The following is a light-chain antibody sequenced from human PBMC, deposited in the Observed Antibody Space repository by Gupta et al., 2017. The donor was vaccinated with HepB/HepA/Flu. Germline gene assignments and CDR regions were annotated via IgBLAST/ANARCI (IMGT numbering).Light chain of an antibody. Sequence: DVPLAQSPSSLSASVGDRVTITCQASQDIRKFPSWYQQRPGKAPKLLIFDGSTLETGVPSRFRGSRSRTEFTFTISSLQPEDIATYYCQQYNKCPLTFGGGTKVEIK. J-gene: IGKJ4*01. CDR1: QDIRKF. V-gene: IGKV1-33*01. CDR2: DGS. CDR3: QQYNKCPLT.